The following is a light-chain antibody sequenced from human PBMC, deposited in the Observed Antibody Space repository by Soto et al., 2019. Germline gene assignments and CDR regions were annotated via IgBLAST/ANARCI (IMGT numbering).Light chain of an antibody. CDR1: QSISNW. CDR3: QQYNNYYT. V-gene: IGKV1-5*03. J-gene: IGKJ2*01. CDR2: KAS. Sequence: DIQMTQSPSTLSASVGDSVTITCRASQSISNWLAWYQQKPGKAPKLLISKASNLESGVPSRFSGSGSGTEFTLTISSLQPDDFATYYCQQYNNYYTLGQGTKLDIK.